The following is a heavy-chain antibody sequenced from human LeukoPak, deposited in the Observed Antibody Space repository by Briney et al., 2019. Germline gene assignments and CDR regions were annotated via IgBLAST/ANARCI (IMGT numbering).Heavy chain of an antibody. CDR2: ISYDGSNK. J-gene: IGHJ4*02. CDR3: AKTWATRITMIDVAIDH. V-gene: IGHV3-30*18. Sequence: PGGALRLSCAASGFSFSNYGMHGFRQAPGKGLEWVAVISYDGSNKYYADSVKGRFTISRNNSKNPLYLQMNSLRAADTPVYYCAKTWATRITMIDVAIDHWGQGTLVTVSS. CDR1: GFSFSNYG. D-gene: IGHD3-22*01.